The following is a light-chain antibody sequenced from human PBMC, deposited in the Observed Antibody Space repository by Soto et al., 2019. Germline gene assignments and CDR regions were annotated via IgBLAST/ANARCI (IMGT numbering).Light chain of an antibody. V-gene: IGKV1-5*03. CDR3: QQYNIYWT. J-gene: IGKJ1*01. CDR1: QGISSW. CDR2: KAS. Sequence: DIQMTQSPSTLSASVGDRVTITCRASQGISSWLAWYQQNPGKAPKLLIYKASSLKSGVPSRFSGSGSGTEFTLTISSLQSDDFAIYYCQQYNIYWTFGQGTKVEIK.